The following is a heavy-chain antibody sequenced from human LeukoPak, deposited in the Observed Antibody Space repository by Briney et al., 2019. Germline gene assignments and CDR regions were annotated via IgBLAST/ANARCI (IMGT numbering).Heavy chain of an antibody. V-gene: IGHV4-59*08. J-gene: IGHJ3*02. Sequence: SETLSLTCTVSGGSISSYYWSWIRQPPGKGLEWIGYIYYSGSTNYNPSLKSRVTISVDTSKNQFSLKLSSVTAADTAVYYCARLIGSSSSGYYGAFDTWGQGTMVTVSS. D-gene: IGHD3-22*01. CDR2: IYYSGST. CDR3: ARLIGSSSSGYYGAFDT. CDR1: GGSISSYY.